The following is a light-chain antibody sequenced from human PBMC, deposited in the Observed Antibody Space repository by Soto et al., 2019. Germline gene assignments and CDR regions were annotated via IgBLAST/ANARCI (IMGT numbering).Light chain of an antibody. Sequence: EIVMTQSPATLSVSPGERANLSCRASQSVSSNLAWYQQKPGQAPRLLIYGASTRATGSPARFSGSGSGTEFTLTISSLQSEDFAVYYCQQYNNWPRAFGQGTNVEIK. CDR3: QQYNNWPRA. CDR1: QSVSSN. CDR2: GAS. V-gene: IGKV3-15*01. J-gene: IGKJ1*01.